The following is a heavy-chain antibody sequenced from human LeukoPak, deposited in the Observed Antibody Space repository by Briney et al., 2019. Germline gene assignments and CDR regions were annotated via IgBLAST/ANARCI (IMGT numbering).Heavy chain of an antibody. D-gene: IGHD6-6*01. V-gene: IGHV3-23*01. CDR2: ISGSGGDT. CDR1: GFPFTFA. CDR3: AKQSTARSLGE. Sequence: GGSLRLSCAASGFPFTFAMSWVRQAPGKGLEWVSTISGSGGDTYYAESVKGRLTISRDNSKDALYLQMDSLRAEDTAVYYCAKQSTARSLGEGGRGTLVTVSS. J-gene: IGHJ4*02.